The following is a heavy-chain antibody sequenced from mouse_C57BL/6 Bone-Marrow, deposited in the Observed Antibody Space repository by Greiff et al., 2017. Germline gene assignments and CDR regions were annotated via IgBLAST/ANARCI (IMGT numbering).Heavy chain of an antibody. Sequence: VKVVESGAELVKPGASVKISCKVSGYAFSTYWMNWVKQRPGKGLEWIGQIYPGDGDTNYTGKFKGKATLTADKSSSTAYMQLSSLTSEDSAVYFCARDWDYFDYWGQGTTLTVSS. V-gene: IGHV1-80*01. J-gene: IGHJ2*01. D-gene: IGHD4-1*01. CDR3: ARDWDYFDY. CDR1: GYAFSTYW. CDR2: IYPGDGDT.